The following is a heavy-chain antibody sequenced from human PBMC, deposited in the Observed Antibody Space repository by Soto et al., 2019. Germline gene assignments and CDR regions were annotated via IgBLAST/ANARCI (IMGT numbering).Heavy chain of an antibody. Sequence: GGSLRLSCAASGFTFSSYAMHWVRQAPGKGLEWVAVISYDGSNKYYADSVKGRFTISRDNSKNTLYLQMNSLRAEDTAVYYCARDLRAGIVVVVAATPGPYWGQGTLVTVSS. D-gene: IGHD2-15*01. CDR1: GFTFSSYA. V-gene: IGHV3-30-3*01. CDR2: ISYDGSNK. J-gene: IGHJ4*02. CDR3: ARDLRAGIVVVVAATPGPY.